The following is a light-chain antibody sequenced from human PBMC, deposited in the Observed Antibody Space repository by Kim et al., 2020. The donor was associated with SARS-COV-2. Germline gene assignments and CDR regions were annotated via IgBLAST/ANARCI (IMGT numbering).Light chain of an antibody. Sequence: GQVPLPFASSPVAVPTRYYPHWFPQKPGQPPRSLISSTSNKPSWTPARFSGSLLGGKAALTLSGVQPEDEAEYYCLLYYGGAQPWVFGGGTKLTVL. CDR1: PVAVPTRYY. CDR2: STS. J-gene: IGLJ3*02. CDR3: LLYYGGAQPWV. V-gene: IGLV7-43*01.